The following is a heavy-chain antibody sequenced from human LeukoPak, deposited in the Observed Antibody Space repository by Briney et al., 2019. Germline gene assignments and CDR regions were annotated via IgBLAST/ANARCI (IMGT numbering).Heavy chain of an antibody. Sequence: PGGSLRLSCAASGFTFSSYWMSWVRQAPGKGLEWVANIKQDGSEKYYVDSVKGRFTISRDNAKNSLYLQMNSLRADDTAVYYCARHLRCSGTTCSNVFDIWGQGTMVTVSS. D-gene: IGHD2-2*01. J-gene: IGHJ3*02. CDR1: GFTFSSYW. CDR3: ARHLRCSGTTCSNVFDI. CDR2: IKQDGSEK. V-gene: IGHV3-7*01.